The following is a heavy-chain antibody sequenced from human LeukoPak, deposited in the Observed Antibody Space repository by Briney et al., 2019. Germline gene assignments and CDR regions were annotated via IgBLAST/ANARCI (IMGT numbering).Heavy chain of an antibody. V-gene: IGHV3-21*01. CDR3: ARRLGGGYCSSTSCYFDY. D-gene: IGHD2-2*01. Sequence: PGGSLRLSCAASGFSVRDFWMAWVRQAPGKGLEWVSSISSSSSYIYYADSVKGRFTISRDNAKNSLYLQMNSLRAEDTAVYYCARRLGGGYCSSTSCYFDYWGQGTLVTVSS. J-gene: IGHJ4*02. CDR2: ISSSSSYI. CDR1: GFSVRDFW.